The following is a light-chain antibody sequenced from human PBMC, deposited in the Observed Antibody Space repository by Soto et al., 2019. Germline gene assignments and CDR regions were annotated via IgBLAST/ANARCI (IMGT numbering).Light chain of an antibody. V-gene: IGLV1-51*01. J-gene: IGLJ2*01. CDR2: DNN. Sequence: QSVLTQPPSVSAAPGQKVTISCSGSSSNIGNNYVSWYQQLPGTAPKLLIYDNNKPPSGIPDRFSGSKSGTSATLGITGLQTGDEADYYCGTWDSRLSAVVFGGGTKLTVL. CDR1: SSNIGNNY. CDR3: GTWDSRLSAVV.